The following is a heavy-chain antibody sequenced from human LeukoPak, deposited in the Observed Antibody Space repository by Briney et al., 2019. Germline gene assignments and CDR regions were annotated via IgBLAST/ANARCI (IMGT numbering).Heavy chain of an antibody. CDR2: INWNGGST. Sequence: GGSLRLSCAASGFTFDDYGMSWVRQAPGKGLEWVSGINWNGGSTGYADSVKGRFTISRDNAKNSLYLQMNSLRAEDTALYYCARDLGDFWGGYYCWFDPWGQGTLVTVSS. CDR1: GFTFDDYG. J-gene: IGHJ5*02. V-gene: IGHV3-20*04. CDR3: ARDLGDFWGGYYCWFDP. D-gene: IGHD3-3*01.